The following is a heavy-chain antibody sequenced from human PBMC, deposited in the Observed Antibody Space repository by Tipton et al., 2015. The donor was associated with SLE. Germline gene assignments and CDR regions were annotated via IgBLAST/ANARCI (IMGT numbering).Heavy chain of an antibody. D-gene: IGHD2-21*01. J-gene: IGHJ1*01. CDR1: GGSISSGGYP. CDR3: ASDCGHDCSPMEYFPH. Sequence: LRLSCAVSGGSISSGGYPWSWIRQPPGKGLEWIGYIFHSGTTYYKPSLKTRLSMSVDKSKNQFSLNLSSVTAADTAVYYCASDCGHDCSPMEYFPHWGQGTLVTVSS. CDR2: IFHSGTT. V-gene: IGHV4-30-2*01.